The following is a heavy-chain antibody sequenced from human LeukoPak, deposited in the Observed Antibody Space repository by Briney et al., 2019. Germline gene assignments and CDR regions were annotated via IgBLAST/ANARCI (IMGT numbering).Heavy chain of an antibody. Sequence: GGSLRLSCAASGFTFSGHWMHWVRQAPGKGLVWVSRINSDRSSTSYADSVKGRFTISRDNAKNTLYLQMNSLRAEDTAVYYCARAGWTTVTTGITPCDYWGQGTLVTVSS. CDR2: INSDRSST. CDR1: GFTFSGHW. CDR3: ARAGWTTVTTGITPCDY. D-gene: IGHD4-17*01. J-gene: IGHJ4*02. V-gene: IGHV3-74*01.